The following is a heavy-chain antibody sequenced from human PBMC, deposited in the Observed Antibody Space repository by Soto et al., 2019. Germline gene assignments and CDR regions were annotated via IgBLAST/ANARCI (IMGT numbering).Heavy chain of an antibody. D-gene: IGHD3-10*01. CDR2: IYPGDSDT. V-gene: IGHV5-51*01. CDR1: GFSFTSYW. Sequence: GESLKISCEGSGFSFTSYWIGWVRQMPGKGLEWMGIIYPGDSDTRYSPSFQGQVTISADKSTSTAYLQWSSLKASDTAMYYCARHFAPRYYYGSGSYSPPFWRLAFVVWGQGTLVTVSS. CDR3: ARHFAPRYYYGSGSYSPPFWRLAFVV. J-gene: IGHJ4*02.